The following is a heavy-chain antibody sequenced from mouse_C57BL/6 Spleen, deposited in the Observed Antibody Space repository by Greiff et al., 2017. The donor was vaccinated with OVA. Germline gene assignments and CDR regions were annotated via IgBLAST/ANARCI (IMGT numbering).Heavy chain of an antibody. Sequence: EVKLVESVAELVRPGASVKLSCTASGFNIKNTYMHWVKQRPEQGLEWIGRIDPANGNTKYDPKFKGKATITADTSSTTAYLQISSLTSEASAFYYCARAGFITTVRDAMDYWGQGTSVTVSS. CDR3: ARAGFITTVRDAMDY. CDR1: GFNIKNTY. D-gene: IGHD1-1*01. CDR2: IDPANGNT. V-gene: IGHV14-3*01. J-gene: IGHJ4*01.